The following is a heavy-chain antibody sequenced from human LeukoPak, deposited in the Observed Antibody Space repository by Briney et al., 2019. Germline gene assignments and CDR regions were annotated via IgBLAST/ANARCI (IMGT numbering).Heavy chain of an antibody. J-gene: IGHJ1*01. CDR2: IYCSGST. D-gene: IGHD2-2*01. V-gene: IGHV4-59*12. CDR3: ARAGGYCSSTSCYSFPNKYFQH. Sequence: SETLSLTCTVSGGSISSYYWSWIRQPPGKGLEWIGYIYCSGSTNYNPSLKSRVTISVDTSKNQFSLKLSSVTAADTAVYYCARAGGYCSSTSCYSFPNKYFQHWGQGTLVTVSS. CDR1: GGSISSYY.